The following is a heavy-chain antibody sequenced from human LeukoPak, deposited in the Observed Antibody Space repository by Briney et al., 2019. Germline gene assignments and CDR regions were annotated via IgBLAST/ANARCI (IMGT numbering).Heavy chain of an antibody. J-gene: IGHJ4*02. V-gene: IGHV4-59*11. D-gene: IGHD6-19*01. CDR3: AREGAVAGHFDY. CDR1: GGSISSRY. Sequence: SETLSLTCIVSGGSISSRYWSWIRQPPGKGLEWIGYIYYSGSTNYNPSLKSRVTISVDTSKNQFSLKLSSVTAADTAVYYCAREGAVAGHFDYWGQGTLVTVSS. CDR2: IYYSGST.